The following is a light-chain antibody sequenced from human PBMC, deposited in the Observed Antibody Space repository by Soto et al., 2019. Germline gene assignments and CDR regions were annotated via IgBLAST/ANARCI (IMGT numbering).Light chain of an antibody. CDR3: LQDYDYPRT. V-gene: IGKV1-6*01. Sequence: IQMTQSPSSLSASVEDRVTITCRASQSISIYLNWYQQKPGKAPKVLIYAASSLQSGVPPRFSGRGSGTDFTLTISSLQPEDFATYYCLQDYDYPRTFGQGTKVDIK. CDR1: QSISIY. CDR2: AAS. J-gene: IGKJ1*01.